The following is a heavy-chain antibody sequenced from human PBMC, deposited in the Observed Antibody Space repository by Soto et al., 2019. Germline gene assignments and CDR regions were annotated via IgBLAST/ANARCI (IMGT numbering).Heavy chain of an antibody. V-gene: IGHV3-23*01. Sequence: EVQLLESGGGLVQPGGSLRLSCAASGFTFSSYAMSWVRQAPGKGLEWVSGISAGGGSTYYADSVKGRFTISRDNSKNTLYLQMNTLRAEDTAVYYCAKDRGVTTVTPYGWLDPWGKGTLVTVSS. D-gene: IGHD4-17*01. CDR2: ISAGGGST. CDR3: AKDRGVTTVTPYGWLDP. J-gene: IGHJ5*02. CDR1: GFTFSSYA.